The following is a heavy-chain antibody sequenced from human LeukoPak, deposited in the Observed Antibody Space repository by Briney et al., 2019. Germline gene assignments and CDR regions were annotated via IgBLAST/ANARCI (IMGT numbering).Heavy chain of an antibody. CDR2: INPNSGGT. CDR3: ARECLRSSGCWEGRNYYYGMDV. V-gene: IGHV1-2*04. Sequence: ASVKVSCKASGYTFTGYYIHWVRQAPGQGLEWMGWINPNSGGTNYAQKFQGWVTMTRDTSISTAYMELSRLRSDDTAVYYCARECLRSSGCWEGRNYYYGMDVWGQGTTVTVSS. J-gene: IGHJ6*02. D-gene: IGHD6-19*01. CDR1: GYTFTGYY.